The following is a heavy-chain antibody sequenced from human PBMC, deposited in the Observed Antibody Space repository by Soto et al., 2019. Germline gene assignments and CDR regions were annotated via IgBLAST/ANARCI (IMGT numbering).Heavy chain of an antibody. D-gene: IGHD2-21*02. CDR2: IYYSGST. J-gene: IGHJ4*02. CDR1: GGSISSSSYY. V-gene: IGHV4-39*01. CDR3: ARHVAYCGGDCYSDGFDY. Sequence: SETLSLTCTVSGGSISSSSYYWGWIRQPPGKGLEWIGSIYYSGSTYYNPSLKSRVTISVDTSKNQFSLKLSSVTAADTAVYYCARHVAYCGGDCYSDGFDYWGQGTLVTVSS.